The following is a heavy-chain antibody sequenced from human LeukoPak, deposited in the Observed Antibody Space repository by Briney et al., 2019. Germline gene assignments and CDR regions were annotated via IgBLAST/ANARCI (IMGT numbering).Heavy chain of an antibody. CDR1: GGSISSSNR. D-gene: IGHD2-2*01. CDR2: IYHSGST. Sequence: PSETLSLTCAVSGGSISSSNRWSWVRQPPGKGLEWIGEIYHSGSTNYNPSLKSRVTISVDKSKNQFSLKLSSVTAADTAVYYCARERGYCSSTSCYQAGDGMDVWGQGTTVTVSS. V-gene: IGHV4-4*02. CDR3: ARERGYCSSTSCYQAGDGMDV. J-gene: IGHJ6*02.